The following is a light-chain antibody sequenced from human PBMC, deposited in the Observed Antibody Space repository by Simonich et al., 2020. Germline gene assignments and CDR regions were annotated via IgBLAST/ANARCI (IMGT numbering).Light chain of an antibody. V-gene: IGKV4-1*01. CDR2: CAS. CDR3: QQYYSTPLT. Sequence: DIVMTQSPDSLAVSLGERATINCKSSQSVLYSSNNKNYLAWYQQKPGQPPKLLIYCASTRESGVPDRFSGSGYGTDFTLTISSLQAEDVAVYYCQQYYSTPLTFGGGTKAEIK. J-gene: IGKJ4*01. CDR1: QSVLYSSNNKNY.